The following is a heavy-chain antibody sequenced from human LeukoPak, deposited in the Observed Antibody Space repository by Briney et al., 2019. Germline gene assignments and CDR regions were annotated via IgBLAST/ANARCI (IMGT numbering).Heavy chain of an antibody. V-gene: IGHV3-48*01. D-gene: IGHD1-7*01. J-gene: IGHJ5*02. CDR2: ISSSGSTI. CDR3: ARDGYITGTTGNWFDP. Sequence: GGSLRLSCAASGFTFSSYSMNWVRQAPGKGLEWVSYISSSGSTIYYADSVKGRFTISRDNAKNSLYLQMNSLRAEDTAVYYCARDGYITGTTGNWFDPWGQGTLVTVSS. CDR1: GFTFSSYS.